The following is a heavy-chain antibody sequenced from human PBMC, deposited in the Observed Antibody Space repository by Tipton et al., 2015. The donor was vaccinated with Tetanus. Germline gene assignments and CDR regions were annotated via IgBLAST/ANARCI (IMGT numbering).Heavy chain of an antibody. CDR3: ARGRITGTTGDNWFDP. Sequence: TLSLTCAVYGGSFSGYYWSWIRQPPGKGLEWIGAINHSGSTNYNPSLKSRVTISVDTSKTQFSLKLSSLTAADTAVYYCARGRITGTTGDNWFDPWGQGTLVTVSS. V-gene: IGHV4-34*01. J-gene: IGHJ5*02. D-gene: IGHD1-7*01. CDR1: GGSFSGYY. CDR2: INHSGST.